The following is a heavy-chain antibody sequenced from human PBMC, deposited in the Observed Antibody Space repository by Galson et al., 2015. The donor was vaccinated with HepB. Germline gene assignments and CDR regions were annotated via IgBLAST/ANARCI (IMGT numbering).Heavy chain of an antibody. CDR2: INPNSGGT. V-gene: IGHV1-2*06. CDR3: ARGYWVYDSSGYEYY. Sequence: SVKVSCKASGYTFTGYYMHWVRQAPGQGLEWMGRINPNSGGTNYAQKFQGRVTMTRDTSISTAYMELSRLRSDDTAVYYCARGYWVYDSSGYEYYWGQGTLVTVSS. CDR1: GYTFTGYY. J-gene: IGHJ4*02. D-gene: IGHD3-22*01.